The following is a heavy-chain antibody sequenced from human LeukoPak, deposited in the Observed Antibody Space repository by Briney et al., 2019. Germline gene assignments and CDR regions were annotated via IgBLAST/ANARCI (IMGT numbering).Heavy chain of an antibody. V-gene: IGHV3-23*01. CDR2: LTGSGVGT. Sequence: GGSLRLSCAASGFTFSSYAMSWVRQAPGKGLEWVSGLTGSGVGTYYADSVKGRFIISRDNSKNTLFLLLNSLRAEDTAVYYCVKSHKWSSAYFNIWGQGTLVTVSS. D-gene: IGHD2-8*01. CDR1: GFTFSSYA. CDR3: VKSHKWSSAYFNI. J-gene: IGHJ4*02.